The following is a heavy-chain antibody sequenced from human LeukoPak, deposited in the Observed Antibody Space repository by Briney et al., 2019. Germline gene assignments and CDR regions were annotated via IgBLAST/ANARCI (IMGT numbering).Heavy chain of an antibody. Sequence: ASVKVSCKASGYTFTSYDINWVRQAPGQGLEWMGWINPNSGGTNYAQKFQGRVTMTRDTSISTAYMELSRLRSDDTAVYYCARAGYSSGWYYFDYWGQGTLVTVSS. V-gene: IGHV1-2*02. CDR1: GYTFTSYD. D-gene: IGHD6-19*01. CDR3: ARAGYSSGWYYFDY. J-gene: IGHJ4*02. CDR2: INPNSGGT.